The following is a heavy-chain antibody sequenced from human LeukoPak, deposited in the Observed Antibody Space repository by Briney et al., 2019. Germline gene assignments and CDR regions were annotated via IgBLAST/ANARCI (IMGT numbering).Heavy chain of an antibody. CDR2: ISSGGSTI. Sequence: GGSLRLSCAASGFAFSSYSMNWVRQAPGKGLEWVSYISSGGSTIYYADSVRGRFTISRDTAKNSLYLEMNSLRDEDTAMYYCVRGDQEASEPAFDYWGQGTLVTVSS. V-gene: IGHV3-48*02. D-gene: IGHD1-14*01. J-gene: IGHJ4*02. CDR1: GFAFSSYS. CDR3: VRGDQEASEPAFDY.